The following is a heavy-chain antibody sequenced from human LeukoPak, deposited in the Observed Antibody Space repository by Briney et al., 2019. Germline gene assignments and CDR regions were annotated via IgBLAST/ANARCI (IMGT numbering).Heavy chain of an antibody. J-gene: IGHJ6*02. V-gene: IGHV1-8*01. D-gene: IGHD3-3*01. CDR2: MNPNSGNT. CDR3: ARGHPYYDFWSGYYSGRYYYYGMDV. Sequence: ASVKVSCKASGYTFTSYDINWVRQATGQGLEWMGWMNPNSGNTGYAQKFQGRVTMTRNTSITTAYMELSSLRSEDTAVYYCARGHPYYDFWSGYYSGRYYYYGMDVWGQGTTVTVSS. CDR1: GYTFTSYD.